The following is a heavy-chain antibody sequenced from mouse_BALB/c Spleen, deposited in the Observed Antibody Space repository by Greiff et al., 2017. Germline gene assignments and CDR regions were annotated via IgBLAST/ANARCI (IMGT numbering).Heavy chain of an antibody. CDR3: TRDLAPGFAY. V-gene: IGHV6-6*02. J-gene: IGHJ3*01. CDR2: IRLKSNNYAT. CDR1: GFTFSNYW. Sequence: EVKLVESGGGLVQPGGSMKLSCVASGFTFSNYWMNWVRQSPEKGLEWVAEIRLKSNNYATHYAESVKGRFTISRADSKSSVYLQMNNLRAEDTGIYYCTRDLAPGFAYWGQGTLGTVSA.